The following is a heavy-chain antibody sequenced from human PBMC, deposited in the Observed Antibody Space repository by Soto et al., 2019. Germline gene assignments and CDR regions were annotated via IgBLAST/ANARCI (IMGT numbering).Heavy chain of an antibody. CDR3: ARGYSSLEY. V-gene: IGHV4-59*08. CDR1: GGSISSYY. D-gene: IGHD6-19*01. CDR2: IYYSGST. Sequence: SETLSLTCTVSGGSISSYYWSWIRQPPGKGLEWIGYIYYSGSTNYNPSLKSRITISVDTSKNQFSLKLTSVTAADTAIYYCARGYSSLEYWGQGTLVTVSS. J-gene: IGHJ4*02.